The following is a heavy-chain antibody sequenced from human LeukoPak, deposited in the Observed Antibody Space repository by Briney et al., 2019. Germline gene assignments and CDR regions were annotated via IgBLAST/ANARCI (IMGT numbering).Heavy chain of an antibody. Sequence: SETLSLTCTVSGGSISSYYWSWIRQPPGKGLEGIGYIYYSGSTNYNPSLKSRVTISVDTSKNQFSLKLSSVTAADTAVYYCAGRNSLQLWFNYWGQGTLVTVSS. CDR3: AGRNSLQLWFNY. D-gene: IGHD5-18*01. CDR2: IYYSGST. V-gene: IGHV4-59*08. J-gene: IGHJ4*02. CDR1: GGSISSYY.